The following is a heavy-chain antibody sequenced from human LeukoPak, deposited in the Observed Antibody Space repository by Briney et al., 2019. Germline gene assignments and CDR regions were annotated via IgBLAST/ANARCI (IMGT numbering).Heavy chain of an antibody. CDR1: GGSISSGDYY. D-gene: IGHD1-26*01. CDR2: IYYSGRT. Sequence: SETLSLTCTVSGGSISSGDYYWSWIRQPPGKGLEWTGYIYYSGRTYYNPSLKSRVTISVDTSKDQFSLKLSSVTAADTAVYYCARGTTTNYPRGFDYWGQGTLVTVSS. J-gene: IGHJ4*02. V-gene: IGHV4-30-4*01. CDR3: ARGTTTNYPRGFDY.